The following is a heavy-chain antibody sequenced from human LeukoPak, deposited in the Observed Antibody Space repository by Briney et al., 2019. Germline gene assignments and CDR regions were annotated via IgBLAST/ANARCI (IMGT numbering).Heavy chain of an antibody. J-gene: IGHJ4*02. CDR3: ARVQRYGGNSWFDY. D-gene: IGHD4-23*01. V-gene: IGHV3-7*01. Sequence: PGGSLRLSCAASGFTFSSYAMSWVRQAPGKGLEWVANIKQDGSEKYYVDSVKGRFTISRDNAKNSLYLQMNSLRAEDTAVYYCARVQRYGGNSWFDYWGQGTLVTVSS. CDR1: GFTFSSYA. CDR2: IKQDGSEK.